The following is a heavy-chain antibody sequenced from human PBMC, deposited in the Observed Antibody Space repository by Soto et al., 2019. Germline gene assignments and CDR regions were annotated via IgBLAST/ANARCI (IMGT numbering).Heavy chain of an antibody. Sequence: ASVEVSGKXSGYTFTGYYMHWVRQAPGQGLEWMGWINPNSGGTNYAQKFQGRVTMTRDTSISTAYMELSRLRSDDTAVYYCARRGRYYDFWSGYQNWFDPWGQGTLVTVSS. CDR3: ARRGRYYDFWSGYQNWFDP. D-gene: IGHD3-3*01. J-gene: IGHJ5*02. V-gene: IGHV1-2*02. CDR2: INPNSGGT. CDR1: GYTFTGYY.